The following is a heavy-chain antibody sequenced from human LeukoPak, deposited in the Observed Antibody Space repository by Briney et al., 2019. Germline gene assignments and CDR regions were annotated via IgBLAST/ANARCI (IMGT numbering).Heavy chain of an antibody. CDR3: ASGQQLAYYYYMDV. CDR1: GGSISSYY. D-gene: IGHD6-13*01. CDR2: IYYSGST. Sequence: SETLSLTCTVSGGSISSYYWSWIRQPPGKGLEWIGYIYYSGSTNYNPSLKSRVTISVDTSKNQFSLKLSSVTAADTAVYYCASGQQLAYYYYMDVWGKGTTVAVSS. J-gene: IGHJ6*03. V-gene: IGHV4-59*01.